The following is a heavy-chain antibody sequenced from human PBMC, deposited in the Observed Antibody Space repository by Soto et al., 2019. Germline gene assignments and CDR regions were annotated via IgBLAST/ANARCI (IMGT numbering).Heavy chain of an antibody. CDR1: GGSFSGYY. J-gene: IGHJ5*02. Sequence: SETLSLTCAVYGGSFSGYYWSWIRQPPGKGLEWIGEINHSGSTNYNPSLKSRVTISVDTSKNQFSLKLSSVTAADTAVYYCARNRAASSSEPRVFFDPWGQGTLVTVSS. CDR2: INHSGST. CDR3: ARNRAASSSEPRVFFDP. V-gene: IGHV4-34*01. D-gene: IGHD6-6*01.